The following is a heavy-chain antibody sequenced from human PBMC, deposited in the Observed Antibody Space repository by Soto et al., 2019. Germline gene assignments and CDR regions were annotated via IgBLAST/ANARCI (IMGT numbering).Heavy chain of an antibody. V-gene: IGHV3-23*01. CDR1: GFGFTFITSA. CDR2: FRGSERTT. D-gene: IGHD6-25*01. J-gene: IGHJ4*01. Sequence: GGSLRLSCAASGFGFTFITSAMSWLLHAPGKGLEAVSTFRGSERTTHDANSVKCRVTISRATSTNMLYLQMNSMRGEDTAIYYCAKDSHAAIISHTYDYWGHGTLVTVSS. CDR3: AKDSHAAIISHTYDY.